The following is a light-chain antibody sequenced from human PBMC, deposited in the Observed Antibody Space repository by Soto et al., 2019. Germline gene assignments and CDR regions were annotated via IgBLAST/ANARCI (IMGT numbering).Light chain of an antibody. V-gene: IGKV3-20*01. J-gene: IGKJ2*01. CDR3: QQYGSSPS. CDR1: QSVSSSY. Sequence: EIVLTQSPGTLSLSPGERATLSCRASQSVSSSYLAWYQQKPGQAPRLLIYGASSRATGIPDMFSGSGSGPDFTLTISRLEPEDFAVYYCQQYGSSPSFGQGTKLEIK. CDR2: GAS.